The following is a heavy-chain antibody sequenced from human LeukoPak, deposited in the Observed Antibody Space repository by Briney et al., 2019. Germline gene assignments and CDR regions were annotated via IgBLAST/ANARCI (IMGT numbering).Heavy chain of an antibody. Sequence: GGSLRLSCAVSGFTFSSYVMSWVRQAPGKGLEWVSVISGSGGSTDYADSVKGRFTISRDNFKNTLYLQMNRLRSEDTAVYYCARHDLGGSSPFDYWGQGTLVTVSS. J-gene: IGHJ4*02. D-gene: IGHD2-15*01. CDR2: ISGSGGST. V-gene: IGHV3-23*01. CDR3: ARHDLGGSSPFDY. CDR1: GFTFSSYV.